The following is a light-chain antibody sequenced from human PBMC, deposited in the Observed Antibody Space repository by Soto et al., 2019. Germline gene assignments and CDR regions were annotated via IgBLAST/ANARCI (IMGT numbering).Light chain of an antibody. J-gene: IGLJ1*01. CDR3: SSYAGSSNV. CDR1: SRDVGCYNY. CDR2: EVN. Sequence: QSALTLPPSASGSPGQSVAISCTGTSRDVGCYNYVAWYQQHPGKAPKLMIYEVNKRPSGVRDRVSGSKSGNTASLTVSGLQAEDEADYYCSSYAGSSNVFGTGTKVTVL. V-gene: IGLV2-8*01.